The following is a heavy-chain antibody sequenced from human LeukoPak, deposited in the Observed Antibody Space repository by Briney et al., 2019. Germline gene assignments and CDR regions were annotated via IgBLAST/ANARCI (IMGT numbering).Heavy chain of an antibody. V-gene: IGHV1-18*01. Sequence: EASVKVSCKASGYTFTSYGISWVRQAPGQGLEWMGWISAYNGNTNYAQKLQGRVTMTTDTSTSTAYLELRSLRSDDTAVYYCATVRTLSPPHYGMDVWGQGTTVTGSS. CDR2: ISAYNGNT. CDR3: ATVRTLSPPHYGMDV. J-gene: IGHJ6*02. D-gene: IGHD2/OR15-2a*01. CDR1: GYTFTSYG.